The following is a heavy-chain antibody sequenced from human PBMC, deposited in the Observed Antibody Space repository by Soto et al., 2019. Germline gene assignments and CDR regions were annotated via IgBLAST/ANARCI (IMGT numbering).Heavy chain of an antibody. CDR3: AREHVRPRTGAMDV. CDR2: INPYRGAT. D-gene: IGHD1-1*01. V-gene: IGHV1-2*02. CDR1: GYSFTDYY. Sequence: ASVKVSCKASGYSFTDYYMHWVRQAPGQGLEWMGWINPYRGATNYAQRFQGRVTMTRDTSISTAYMELSRLRSDDTAVYWCAREHVRPRTGAMDVWGQGTTVTVSS. J-gene: IGHJ6*02.